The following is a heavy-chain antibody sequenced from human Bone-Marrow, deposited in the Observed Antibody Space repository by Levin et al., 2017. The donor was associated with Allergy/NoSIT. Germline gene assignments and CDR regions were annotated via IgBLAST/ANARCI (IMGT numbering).Heavy chain of an antibody. CDR2: ISSGSDAI. D-gene: IGHD3-16*01. CDR1: GINFSGYA. Sequence: KSGGSLRLSCAGSGINFSGYALNWVRQAPGKGLEWVSSISSGSDAIYYADSVRGRFTISRDNVHNSVYLRMDNLRVEDTAVYFCAIIRGGNFWGQGTLVTVSS. J-gene: IGHJ4*02. V-gene: IGHV3-21*01. CDR3: AIIRGGNF.